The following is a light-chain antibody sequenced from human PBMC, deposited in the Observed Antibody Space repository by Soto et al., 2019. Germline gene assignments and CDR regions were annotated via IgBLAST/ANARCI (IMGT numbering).Light chain of an antibody. CDR1: QSISSW. J-gene: IGKJ1*01. CDR2: KAS. CDR3: QQYNSMGT. Sequence: DVQMTQCPSTLSASLGDRVTITCRASQSISSWLAWFQQKPGKAPKLLIYKASTLERGVPSRFSGSGSGTEFTLTISSLQPDDFATYYCQQYNSMGTFGQGTKVDIK. V-gene: IGKV1-5*03.